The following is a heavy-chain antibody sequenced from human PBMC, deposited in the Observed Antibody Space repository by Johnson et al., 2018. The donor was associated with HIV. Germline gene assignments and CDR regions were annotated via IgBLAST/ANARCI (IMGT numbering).Heavy chain of an antibody. D-gene: IGHD2-8*02. Sequence: QVQLVESGGGVVQPGRSLRLSCAAFGFTFSSYGIHWVRQAPGKGLEWVAVISYDGSDKYYADSVKGRFTISRDNSMNTLYLQMNSLRAEDTAIYYCATFGYSTGWIVTDDGFDVWGQGTLVTVSS. CDR2: ISYDGSDK. CDR1: GFTFSSYG. CDR3: ATFGYSTGWIVTDDGFDV. V-gene: IGHV3-30*03. J-gene: IGHJ3*01.